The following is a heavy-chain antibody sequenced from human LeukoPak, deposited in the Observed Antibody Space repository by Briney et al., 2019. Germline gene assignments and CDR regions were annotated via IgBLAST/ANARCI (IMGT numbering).Heavy chain of an antibody. CDR3: ARRGSAAVTGFDY. CDR2: IYHSGST. CDR1: GYSISSGYY. Sequence: PSKTLSLTCAVSGYSISSGYYWGWIRQPPGKGLEWIGSIYHSGSTYYNPSLKSRVTISVDTSKNQFSLKLSSVTAADTAVYYCARRGSAAVTGFDYWGQGTLVTVSS. V-gene: IGHV4-38-2*01. D-gene: IGHD6-13*01. J-gene: IGHJ4*02.